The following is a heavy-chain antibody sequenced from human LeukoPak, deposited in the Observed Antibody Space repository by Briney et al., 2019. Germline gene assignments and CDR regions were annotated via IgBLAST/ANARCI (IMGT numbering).Heavy chain of an antibody. Sequence: PSETLSLTCTVSGGSISSYYWSWMRQPAGKGLEWIGRIYTSGSTNYNPSLKSRVTMSVDTSKNQFSLKLSSVTAADTAVYCCARGLPPRYDFWSGYPNWFDPWGQGTLVTVSS. CDR1: GGSISSYY. CDR2: IYTSGST. CDR3: ARGLPPRYDFWSGYPNWFDP. D-gene: IGHD3-3*01. V-gene: IGHV4-4*07. J-gene: IGHJ5*02.